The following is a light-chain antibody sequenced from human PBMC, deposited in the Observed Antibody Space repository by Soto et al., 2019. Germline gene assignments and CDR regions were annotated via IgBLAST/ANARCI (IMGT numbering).Light chain of an antibody. J-gene: IGKJ4*01. CDR2: AAS. CDR1: QAIGTY. Sequence: DIQLTQSPSFLSASIGDSVTITCRASQAIGTYLAWYQQKPGKAPNLLVYAASTLHSWVPSRFSGSGSGTEFTLTITSRQPEYVATFYCQQLHTYLLTFVGGTKVQMK. CDR3: QQLHTYLLT. V-gene: IGKV1-9*01.